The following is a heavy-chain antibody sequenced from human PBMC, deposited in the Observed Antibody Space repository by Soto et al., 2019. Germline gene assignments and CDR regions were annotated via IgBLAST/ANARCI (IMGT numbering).Heavy chain of an antibody. CDR2: VSGSGGNT. V-gene: IGHV3-23*01. CDR3: AKGPHSSGWHYFDY. Sequence: DVQLLESGGALVQPGGSLRLSCAASGFTFSSYAMSWVRQAPGKGLEWVSTVSGSGGNTYYADSVKGRFTISRDNSGNTLYLQMISLRAEDMAIYYCAKGPHSSGWHYFDYWGQGTLVTVSS. D-gene: IGHD6-19*01. CDR1: GFTFSSYA. J-gene: IGHJ4*02.